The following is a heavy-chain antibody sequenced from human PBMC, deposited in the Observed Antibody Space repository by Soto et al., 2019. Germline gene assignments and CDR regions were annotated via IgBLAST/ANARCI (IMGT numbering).Heavy chain of an antibody. J-gene: IGHJ4*02. D-gene: IGHD6-13*01. CDR1: GYSFTSYW. Sequence: GESLKISCKGSGYSFTSYWISWVRQMPGKGLEWMGRIDPSDSYTNYSPSFQGHVTISADKSISTAYLQWSSLKASDTAMYDCARVSSSWYINDYWGQGTLVTVSS. V-gene: IGHV5-10-1*01. CDR2: IDPSDSYT. CDR3: ARVSSSWYINDY.